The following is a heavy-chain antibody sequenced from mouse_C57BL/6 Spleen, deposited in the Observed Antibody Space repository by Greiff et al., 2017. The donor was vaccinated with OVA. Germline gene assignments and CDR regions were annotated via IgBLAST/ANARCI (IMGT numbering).Heavy chain of an antibody. V-gene: IGHV5-17*01. D-gene: IGHD2-2*01. CDR1: GFTFSDYG. CDR2: ISSGSSTI. Sequence: DVKLVESGGGLVKPGGSLKLSCAASGFTFSDYGMHWVRQAPEQGLEWVAYISSGSSTIYYADTVKGRFTISRDNAKNTLFLQMTSLRSEDTAMYYCARHGYDEGFAYWGQGTLVTVSA. CDR3: ARHGYDEGFAY. J-gene: IGHJ3*01.